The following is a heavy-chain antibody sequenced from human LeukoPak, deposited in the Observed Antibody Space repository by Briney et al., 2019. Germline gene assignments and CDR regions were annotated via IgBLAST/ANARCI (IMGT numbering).Heavy chain of an antibody. CDR1: GSTFSSYS. V-gene: IGHV3-21*01. J-gene: IGHJ4*02. CDR3: AGKNEYSYGSIFDY. Sequence: GGSLRLSRAASGSTFSSYSMNWVRQAPGKGLEWVSCISSSSSYIYYADSVKGRFTISRDNAKNSLYLQMNSLRAEDTAVYYCAGKNEYSYGSIFDYWGQGTLVTVSS. CDR2: ISSSSSYI. D-gene: IGHD5-18*01.